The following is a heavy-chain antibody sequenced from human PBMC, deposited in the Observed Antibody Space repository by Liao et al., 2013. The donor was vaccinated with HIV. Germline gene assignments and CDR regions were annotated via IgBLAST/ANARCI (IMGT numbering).Heavy chain of an antibody. CDR3: ARAEVTGDRYFDY. CDR2: INHSGST. D-gene: IGHD7-27*01. V-gene: IGHV4-34*01. Sequence: QVQLQQWGAGLLKPSETLSLTCAVYGGSFTNYYWSWIRLPPGKGLEWIGEINHSGSTNYNPSLKSRLTISVDTSKNQFSLKLRSVTAADTAVYYCARAEVTGDRYFDYWGQGTLVTVSS. CDR1: GGSFTNYY. J-gene: IGHJ4*02.